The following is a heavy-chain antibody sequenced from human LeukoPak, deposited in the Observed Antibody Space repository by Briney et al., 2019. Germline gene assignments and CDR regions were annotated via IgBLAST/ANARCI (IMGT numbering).Heavy chain of an antibody. Sequence: SETLSLTCTVSGASISNYYWTWMRQAPGKGLEWIGYVYYTGSTNYNPSLKSRGTISLDTSKNQFFLKLSAVTAADTAVYYCARTSRHFYNSGGNSIPWPDGMDVWGQGTTVTVSS. V-gene: IGHV4-59*01. CDR1: GASISNYY. CDR2: VYYTGST. J-gene: IGHJ6*02. CDR3: ARTSRHFYNSGGNSIPWPDGMDV. D-gene: IGHD3-10*01.